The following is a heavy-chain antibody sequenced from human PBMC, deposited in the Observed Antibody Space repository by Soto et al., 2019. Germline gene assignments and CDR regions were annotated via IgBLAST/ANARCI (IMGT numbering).Heavy chain of an antibody. CDR1: GGTFSSYA. CDR3: ARDPSVAATGYFDY. Sequence: ASVKVSCKASGGTFSSYAISWVRQAPGQGLEWMGGIIPIFGTANYAQKFQGRVTITADESTSTAYMELSSLRSEDTAVYYCARDPSVAATGYFDYWGQGTLVTVSS. D-gene: IGHD6-19*01. J-gene: IGHJ4*02. V-gene: IGHV1-69*13. CDR2: IIPIFGTA.